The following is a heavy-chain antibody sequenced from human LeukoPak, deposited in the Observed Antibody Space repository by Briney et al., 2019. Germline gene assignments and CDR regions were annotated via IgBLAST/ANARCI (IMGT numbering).Heavy chain of an antibody. CDR3: ARETYYYDSSGLPRYYMDV. V-gene: IGHV4-30-4*08. J-gene: IGHJ6*03. CDR1: GGSISSGDYY. CDR2: ISYSGST. D-gene: IGHD3-22*01. Sequence: PSQALTLTCTVSGGSISSGDYYWNWIRQPPGKGLEWIGYISYSGSTYFNPSLRSRVTISVDTSENQFSLKLSSVTAADTAVYYFARETYYYDSSGLPRYYMDVWGKGTTVTVSS.